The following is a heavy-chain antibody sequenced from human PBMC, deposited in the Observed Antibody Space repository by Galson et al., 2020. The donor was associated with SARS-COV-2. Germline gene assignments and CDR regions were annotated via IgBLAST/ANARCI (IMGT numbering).Heavy chain of an antibody. Sequence: GESLKISCAASGFTFSSYGMHWVRQAPGKGLEWVAVIWYDGSNKYYADSVKGRFTISRDNSKNTLYLQMNSLRAEDTAVYYCAREEGSSSWDTGSVDVWGQGATVTFSS. D-gene: IGHD6-13*01. CDR3: AREEGSSSWDTGSVDV. CDR2: IWYDGSNK. V-gene: IGHV3-33*01. J-gene: IGHJ6*02. CDR1: GFTFSSYG.